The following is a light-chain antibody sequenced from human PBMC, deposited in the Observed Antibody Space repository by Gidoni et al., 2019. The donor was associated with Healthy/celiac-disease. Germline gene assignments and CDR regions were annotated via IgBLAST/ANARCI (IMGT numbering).Light chain of an antibody. J-gene: IGLJ3*02. CDR2: YNSDSDK. Sequence: SASPGASASLTCTLRSGINVGTYSIYWYQHKPESPPQYLLRYNSDSDKQQGSGVPRRFSGSKDASAKAGILIIAGLQSEDEADYCCMIWNSSASVFGGGTKLTVL. CDR1: SGINVGTYS. CDR3: MIWNSSASV. V-gene: IGLV5-45*01.